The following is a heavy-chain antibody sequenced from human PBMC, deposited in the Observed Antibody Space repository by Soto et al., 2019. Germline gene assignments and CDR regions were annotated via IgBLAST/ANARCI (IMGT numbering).Heavy chain of an antibody. CDR1: GFTFSKYA. D-gene: IGHD3-16*01. J-gene: IGHJ2*01. CDR2: ISSNGMTT. V-gene: IGHV3-23*01. Sequence: EVQLLESGGGLVKSGGSLRLSCVASGFTFSKYAMTWVRQAPGKGLEWVSSISSNGMTTDYADSVKGRFTISRDNSRNTLSLQVDRLRGDDADLYYCAKDKYTDSVRRVWFFDFWGRGTLVTVSS. CDR3: AKDKYTDSVRRVWFFDF.